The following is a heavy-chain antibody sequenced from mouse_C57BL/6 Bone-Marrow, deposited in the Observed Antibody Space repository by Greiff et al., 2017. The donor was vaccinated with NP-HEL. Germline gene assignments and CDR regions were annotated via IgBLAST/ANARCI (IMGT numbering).Heavy chain of an antibody. D-gene: IGHD2-5*01. Sequence: QVQLQQPGAELVKPGASVKLSCKASGYTFTSYWMQWVKQRPGQGLEWIGEIDPSDSYTNYNQKFKGKATLTVDTSSSTAYMQLSSLTSEDSAVYYCAREDYSNLAWVAYWGQGTLVTVSA. CDR3: AREDYSNLAWVAY. CDR2: IDPSDSYT. V-gene: IGHV1-50*01. J-gene: IGHJ3*01. CDR1: GYTFTSYW.